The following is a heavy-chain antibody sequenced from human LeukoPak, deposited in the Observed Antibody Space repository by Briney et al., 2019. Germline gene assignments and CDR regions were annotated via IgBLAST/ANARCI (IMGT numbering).Heavy chain of an antibody. CDR2: ISDSGSA. V-gene: IGHV3-23*01. CDR1: GFSFINYS. CDR3: AKKDSGGNNRALDS. J-gene: IGHJ4*02. D-gene: IGHD1-14*01. Sequence: GGSLRLSCAASGFSFINYSIGCVRQPPGKGLEWVSAISDSGSAYNADSVNSRFTPSRDSSKNTLYLQMNNLRAQATAVYYCAKKDSGGNNRALDSWGQGTLVTLSS.